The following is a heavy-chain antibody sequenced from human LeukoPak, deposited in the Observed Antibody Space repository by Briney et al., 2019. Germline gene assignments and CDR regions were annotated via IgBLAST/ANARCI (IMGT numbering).Heavy chain of an antibody. CDR1: GFTFSSYA. D-gene: IGHD5-18*01. CDR3: ATYMRAFDI. V-gene: IGHV3-23*01. Sequence: GGSLRLSCAASGFTFSSYAMSWVRQAPGKGLEWVSTVSSSGGSTFYADSVKGRFTISRDNSKNTLYLQMNSLRAGDTAVYYCATYMRAFDISGQGTMVTVSS. CDR2: VSSSGGST. J-gene: IGHJ3*02.